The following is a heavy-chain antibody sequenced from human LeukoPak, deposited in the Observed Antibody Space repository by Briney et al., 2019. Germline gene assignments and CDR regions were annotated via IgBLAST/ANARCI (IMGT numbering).Heavy chain of an antibody. J-gene: IGHJ4*02. CDR2: ISSSISTI. D-gene: IGHD1-26*01. CDR1: GFTFSGYS. CDR3: ARGRVGAHFDY. V-gene: IGHV3-48*04. Sequence: AGGSLRLSCAASGFTFSGYSMNWVRQAPGKGLEWVSYISSSISTIYYADSVKGRLTVSRDNAKNSLYLQLNSLRAEDTAVYYCARGRVGAHFDYWGQGTLVTVSS.